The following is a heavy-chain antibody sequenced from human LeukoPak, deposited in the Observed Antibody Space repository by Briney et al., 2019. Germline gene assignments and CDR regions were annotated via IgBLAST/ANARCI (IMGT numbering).Heavy chain of an antibody. V-gene: IGHV1-24*01. CDR2: FDPEYGET. Sequence: RRASVKVSCKVSGYTLSELSIHWVRQAAGKGLEWMGGFDPEYGETVYAQKFQGRVTMAEDTSTDTAYMELSSLRSEDTAVYYCAPLDFWVPSTWGQGTLVTVSS. CDR3: APLDFWVPST. J-gene: IGHJ5*02. CDR1: GYTLSELS. D-gene: IGHD3-3*01.